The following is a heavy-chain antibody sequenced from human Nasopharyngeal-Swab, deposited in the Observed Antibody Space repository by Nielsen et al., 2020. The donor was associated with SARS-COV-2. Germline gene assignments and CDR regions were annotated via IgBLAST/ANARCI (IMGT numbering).Heavy chain of an antibody. V-gene: IGHV4-34*01. CDR3: ARGNRGYSGEINRFDP. Sequence: RQAPGKGLEWIGEINHSGSTNYNPSLKSRVTISVDTSKNQFSLKLSSVTAADTAVYYCARGNRGYSGEINRFDPWGQGTLVTASS. CDR2: INHSGST. D-gene: IGHD5-12*01. J-gene: IGHJ5*02.